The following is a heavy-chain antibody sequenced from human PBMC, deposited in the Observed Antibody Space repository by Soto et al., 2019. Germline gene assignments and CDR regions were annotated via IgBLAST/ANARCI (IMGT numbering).Heavy chain of an antibody. D-gene: IGHD6-6*01. CDR3: ARAYSSSPTYYYYGMDV. Sequence: TSETLSLTCTVSGGSISSGGYYWSWIRQHPGKGLEWIGYIYYSGSTYYNPSLKSRVTISVDTSKNQFSLKLSSVTAADTAVYYCARAYSSSPTYYYYGMDVWGQGTTVTV. CDR2: IYYSGST. CDR1: GGSISSGGYY. J-gene: IGHJ6*02. V-gene: IGHV4-31*03.